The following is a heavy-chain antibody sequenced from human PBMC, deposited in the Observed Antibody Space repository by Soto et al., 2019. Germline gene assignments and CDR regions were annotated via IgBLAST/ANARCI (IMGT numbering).Heavy chain of an antibody. J-gene: IGHJ3*01. V-gene: IGHV3-74*01. CDR1: GFTFSYYW. D-gene: IGHD2-21*02. CDR3: ARGDRGAFDL. Sequence: EVKLVESEGGLVQPGGSLSLSCAASGFTFSYYWMHWVRQAPGQGLVWVSRIHSDGSSTTYADSVKGRFTISRDNAKNTLSLQMNSLRVEDTAVYYCARGDRGAFDLWGQGTMVTVSS. CDR2: IHSDGSST.